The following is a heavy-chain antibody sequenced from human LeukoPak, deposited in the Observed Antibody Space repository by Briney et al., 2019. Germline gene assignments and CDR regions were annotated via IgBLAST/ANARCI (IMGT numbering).Heavy chain of an antibody. J-gene: IGHJ5*02. CDR2: IYYSAIT. CDR3: ARIPSSLSRMTAETTFFDP. V-gene: IGHV4-38-2*02. D-gene: IGHD4-11*01. CDR1: RYSISTGYY. Sequence: PSETLSLTWTVSRYSISTGYYRAWIRQPPGTGLEWIGSIYYSAITYYNPSLESRVSMSVDTSKNQFSLKLTSVTAADTAVYYCARIPSSLSRMTAETTFFDPWGQGSLVTVSS.